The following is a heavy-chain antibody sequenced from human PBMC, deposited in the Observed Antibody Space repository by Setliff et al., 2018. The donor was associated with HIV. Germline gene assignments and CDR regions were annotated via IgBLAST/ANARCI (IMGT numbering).Heavy chain of an antibody. CDR3: AADMGYGDHGRAFDI. CDR2: INGNSGGT. CDR1: GYTFTGHY. V-gene: IGHV1-2*06. J-gene: IGHJ3*02. D-gene: IGHD4-17*01. Sequence: ASVKVSCKASGYTFTGHYMHWVRQAPGQGLEWMGRINGNSGGTKYAEKFQGRVTMTRDPSISTAFMELYRLTSDDTAVYYCAADMGYGDHGRAFDIWGQGTMVTVSS.